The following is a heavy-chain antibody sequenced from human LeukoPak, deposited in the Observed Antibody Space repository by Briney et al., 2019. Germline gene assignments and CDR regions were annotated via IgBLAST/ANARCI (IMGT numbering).Heavy chain of an antibody. V-gene: IGHV3-30*04. D-gene: IGHD2-8*01. CDR2: ISYDGSNK. CDR1: GFTFSSYA. Sequence: GGSLRLSCAASGFTFSSYAMHWVRQAPGKGLEWVAVISYDGSNKYYADSVKGRFTISRDNSKNTLYLQMNSLRAEDTAVYYCAREYEGGDCPKGVCRKPNYYYYGMDVWGQGTTVTVSS. J-gene: IGHJ6*02. CDR3: AREYEGGDCPKGVCRKPNYYYYGMDV.